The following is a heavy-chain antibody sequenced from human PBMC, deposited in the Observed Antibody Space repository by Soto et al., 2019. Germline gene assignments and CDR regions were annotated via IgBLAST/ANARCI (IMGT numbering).Heavy chain of an antibody. Sequence: QITLKESGPTLVKSTETLTLTCTFSGFSLTTNGVGVGWIRQPPGKALECLAIIYWDNDKRYSPSLSSRLTITKDASKNRVVLTITNVDPVDTATYFCAHRRGGYNWNDGDFDYWGQGTLVTVSS. CDR2: IYWDNDK. CDR3: AHRRGGYNWNDGDFDY. CDR1: GFSLTTNGVG. J-gene: IGHJ4*02. D-gene: IGHD1-1*01. V-gene: IGHV2-5*02.